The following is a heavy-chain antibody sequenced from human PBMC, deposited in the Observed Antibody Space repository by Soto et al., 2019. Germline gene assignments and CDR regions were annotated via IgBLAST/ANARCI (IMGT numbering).Heavy chain of an antibody. CDR1: GFTVSSNY. CDR3: ARDPSSGIRVDV. V-gene: IGHV3-66*01. D-gene: IGHD1-1*01. CDR2: IYSDGNT. J-gene: IGHJ5*02. Sequence: VQLVESGGGLVQPGGSLRLSCAASGFTVSSNYMSWVRQAPGKGLEWVSIIYSDGNTYYADSVKGRFTISRDSSKNMLYLQMNSLRAEDTAVYYCARDPSSGIRVDVWGRGTRVVVSS.